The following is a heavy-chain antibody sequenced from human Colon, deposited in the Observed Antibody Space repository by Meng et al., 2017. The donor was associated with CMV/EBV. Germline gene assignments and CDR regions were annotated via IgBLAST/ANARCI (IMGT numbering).Heavy chain of an antibody. CDR2: ISYHGGIK. D-gene: IGHD1-26*01. CDR1: GFTFSSYP. V-gene: IGHV3-30*04. Sequence: GGSLRLSCIASGFTFSSYPMHWVRQAPGKGLEWVAVISYHGGIKLYADSVKGRFTISRDDSKNTLYLQMDSLRTEDTAVYYCARDPRVGSPDYFDYWGQGALVTVSS. J-gene: IGHJ4*02. CDR3: ARDPRVGSPDYFDY.